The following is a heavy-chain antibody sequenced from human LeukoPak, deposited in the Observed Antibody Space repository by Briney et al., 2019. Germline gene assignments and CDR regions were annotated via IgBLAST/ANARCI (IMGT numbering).Heavy chain of an antibody. CDR1: GGSISSYY. V-gene: IGHV4-59*04. CDR3: ARLHSGSGWYKSRSYYFDY. CDR2: IYYSGST. D-gene: IGHD6-19*01. Sequence: SETLSLTCTVSGGSISSYYWSWIRQPPGKGLEWIGSIYYSGSTYYNPSLKSRVTISVDTSKNQFSLKLSSVTAADTAVYYCARLHSGSGWYKSRSYYFDYWGQGTRVSVSS. J-gene: IGHJ4*02.